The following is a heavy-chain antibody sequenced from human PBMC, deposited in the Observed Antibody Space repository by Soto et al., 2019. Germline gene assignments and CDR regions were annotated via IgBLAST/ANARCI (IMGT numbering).Heavy chain of an antibody. CDR3: AKGSWDYGDSLSFDY. CDR2: ISGSGGST. D-gene: IGHD4-17*01. Sequence: EVQLLESGGGLVQPGGSLRLSCAASGFTFSSYAMSWVRQAPGKGLEWVSAISGSGGSTYYADSVKGRFTISRDNSKNTLYLQMTSLRAEDTAVYYCAKGSWDYGDSLSFDYWGQGTLVTVSS. V-gene: IGHV3-23*01. CDR1: GFTFSSYA. J-gene: IGHJ4*02.